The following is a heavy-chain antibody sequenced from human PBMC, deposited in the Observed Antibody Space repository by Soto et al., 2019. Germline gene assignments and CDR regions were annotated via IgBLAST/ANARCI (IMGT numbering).Heavy chain of an antibody. CDR1: GFTFSSYW. Sequence: EVQLVESGGGLAQPGGSLRLSCAASGFTFSSYWMHWVRQVPGKGLVWVSRINSDGSSTSYADSVKGRFTISRDNAKNTLYLQMNSLRAEDTAVYYCARTYYYASGASFDIWGQGTMVTVSS. CDR3: ARTYYYASGASFDI. V-gene: IGHV3-74*01. J-gene: IGHJ3*02. CDR2: INSDGSST. D-gene: IGHD3-10*01.